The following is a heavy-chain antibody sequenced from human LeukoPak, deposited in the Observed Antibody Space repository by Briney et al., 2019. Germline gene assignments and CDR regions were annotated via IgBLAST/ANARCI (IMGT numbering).Heavy chain of an antibody. D-gene: IGHD1-26*01. Sequence: GGSLRLSCAASGFTFSSYAMSWVRQAPGKGLEWVSAISDSGGSTYDADSVKGRFTISRDNSKNTLYLQMNSLRAEDTALYYCASGGIYYGAAFDFWGQGSLVTVSS. CDR3: ASGGIYYGAAFDF. CDR1: GFTFSSYA. CDR2: ISDSGGST. J-gene: IGHJ4*02. V-gene: IGHV3-23*01.